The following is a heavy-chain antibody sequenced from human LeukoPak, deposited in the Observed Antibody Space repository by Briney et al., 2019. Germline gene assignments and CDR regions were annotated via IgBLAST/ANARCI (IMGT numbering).Heavy chain of an antibody. Sequence: GGSLRLSCAASGFTFDDYAMHWVRQAPGKGLEWVSGISWNSGSIGYADSVKGRFTISRDNAKNSLYLQMNSLRAEDTALYYCAKDKAYSNRINGFDIWGQGTMVTVSS. CDR3: AKDKAYSNRINGFDI. CDR1: GFTFDDYA. J-gene: IGHJ3*02. CDR2: ISWNSGSI. D-gene: IGHD6-13*01. V-gene: IGHV3-9*01.